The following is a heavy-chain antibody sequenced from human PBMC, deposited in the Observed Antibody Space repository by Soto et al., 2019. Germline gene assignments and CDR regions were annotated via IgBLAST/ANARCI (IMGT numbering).Heavy chain of an antibody. D-gene: IGHD5-12*01. CDR3: VKAGYNVYDSGSDI. CDR1: GFIFENFG. J-gene: IGHJ3*02. Sequence: PGGSLRLSCAASGFIFENFGMSWVRQAPGKGLEWISSISGSGFKKYYADSVKGRFTISRDNSKSTVYLQMTRLRSEDTAVYYCVKAGYNVYDSGSDIWGQGTKVTVSS. CDR2: ISGSGFKK. V-gene: IGHV3-23*01.